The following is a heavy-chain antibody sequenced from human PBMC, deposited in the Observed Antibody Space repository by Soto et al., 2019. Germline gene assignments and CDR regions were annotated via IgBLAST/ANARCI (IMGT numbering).Heavy chain of an antibody. V-gene: IGHV4-30-2*01. CDR1: GGSINNGGYS. CDR2: ISHGGNT. D-gene: IGHD3-9*01. CDR3: ARTSYDILTGRLDAFDI. Sequence: PSETLSLTCAVSGGSINNGGYSWSWLRQPPGKGLEQIGYISHGGNTYYNPSLRSRVIMSIDKSKNHFSLGLKSVTAADTATYYCARTSYDILTGRLDAFDIWGQGTMVTVSS. J-gene: IGHJ3*02.